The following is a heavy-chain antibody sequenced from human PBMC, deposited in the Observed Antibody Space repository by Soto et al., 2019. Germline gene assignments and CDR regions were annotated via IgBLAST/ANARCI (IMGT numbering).Heavy chain of an antibody. Sequence: SGPTPVNPTQTLPQTCTFPGFSHRNKGKCVSWVRPPPGKALGWLALIDWDDDKYYSTSLKPRLTISKDTSKTQVVLTMTNMDPVDTATYYCACKGWGSHLANYYYGMDVWGQGTTVTVSS. J-gene: IGHJ6*02. CDR1: GFSHRNKGKC. CDR3: ACKGWGSHLANYYYGMDV. CDR2: IDWDDDK. V-gene: IGHV2-70*18. D-gene: IGHD3-16*01.